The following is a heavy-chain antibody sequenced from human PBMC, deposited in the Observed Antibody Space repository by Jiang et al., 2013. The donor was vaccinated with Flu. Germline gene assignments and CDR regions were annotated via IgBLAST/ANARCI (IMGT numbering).Heavy chain of an antibody. CDR3: ARRCGGDCYSSGSFDY. CDR2: LLYGST. Sequence: SISSSSYYWGWIRQPPGRGWSGLEYLLYGSTYYNPSLKSRVTISVDTSKNQFSLKLSSVTAADTAVYYCARRCGGDCYSSGSFDYWGQGTLVTVSS. J-gene: IGHJ4*02. CDR1: SISSSSYY. D-gene: IGHD2-21*02. V-gene: IGHV4-39*01.